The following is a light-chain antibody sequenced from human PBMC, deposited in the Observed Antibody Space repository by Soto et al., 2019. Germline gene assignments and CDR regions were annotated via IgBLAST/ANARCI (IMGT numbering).Light chain of an antibody. V-gene: IGLV2-8*01. Sequence: QSVLAQPPSASGSPGQSVTISCIGTASDIGRYNYVSWYQHHPGKAPKLIIYEVTKRPSGVPDRFSGSKSGNTASLTVSGLQADDEADYYCNSYVGSNHYVFGTGTKVTVL. J-gene: IGLJ1*01. CDR1: ASDIGRYNY. CDR3: NSYVGSNHYV. CDR2: EVT.